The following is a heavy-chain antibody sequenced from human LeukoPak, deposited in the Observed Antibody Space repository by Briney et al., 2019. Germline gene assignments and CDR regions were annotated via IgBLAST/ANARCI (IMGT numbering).Heavy chain of an antibody. CDR3: ARGRWTGNWFDP. J-gene: IGHJ5*02. V-gene: IGHV1-69*01. Sequence: SVKVSCKASGGTFSSYAISWVRQAPGQGLEWMEGIIPIFGTANYAQKFQGRVTITADESTSTAYMELSSLRSEDTAVYYCARGRWTGNWFDPWGQGTLVTVSS. CDR2: IIPIFGTA. D-gene: IGHD5-24*01. CDR1: GGTFSSYA.